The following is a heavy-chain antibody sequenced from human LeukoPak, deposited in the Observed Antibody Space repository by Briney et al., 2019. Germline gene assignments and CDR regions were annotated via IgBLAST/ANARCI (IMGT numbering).Heavy chain of an antibody. CDR1: GFTFSSYS. V-gene: IGHV3-48*01. CDR2: ISSSSSTI. CDR3: ARDSLYSSGWYGGDFDY. D-gene: IGHD6-19*01. J-gene: IGHJ4*02. Sequence: GGSLRLSCAASGFTFSSYSMNWVRQAPGKGLEWVSYISSSSSTIYYADSVKGRFTISGDNAKNSLYLQMNSLRAEDTAVYYCARDSLYSSGWYGGDFDYWGQGTLVTVSS.